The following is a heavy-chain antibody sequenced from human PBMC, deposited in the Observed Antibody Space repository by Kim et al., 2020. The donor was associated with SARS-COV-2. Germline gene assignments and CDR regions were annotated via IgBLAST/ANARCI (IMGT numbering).Heavy chain of an antibody. V-gene: IGHV3-64*01. J-gene: IGHJ4*02. CDR2: ISSNGGST. D-gene: IGHD3-16*01. Sequence: GGSLRLSCAASGFTFSSYAMHWVRQAPGKGLEYVSAISSNGGSTYYANSVKGRFTISRDNSKNTLYLQMGSLRAEDKAVYYCAVYYDYVWGSYRYWGQGT. CDR1: GFTFSSYA. CDR3: AVYYDYVWGSYRY.